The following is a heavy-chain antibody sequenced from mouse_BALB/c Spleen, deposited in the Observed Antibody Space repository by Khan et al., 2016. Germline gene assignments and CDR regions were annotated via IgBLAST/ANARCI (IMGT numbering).Heavy chain of an antibody. CDR1: GFSLSRYS. J-gene: IGHJ4*01. CDR3: ARGHDDTMDY. CDR2: IWGGGST. Sequence: QVQLKESGPGLVAPSQSLSITCTVSGFSLSRYSVHWIRQPPGQGLEWLGLIWGGGSTDYTSALKSRLNINKDNSKSQVFLKMNSLQTDDTAMYYCARGHDDTMDYWGQGTSVTVSS. D-gene: IGHD2-12*01. V-gene: IGHV2-6-4*01.